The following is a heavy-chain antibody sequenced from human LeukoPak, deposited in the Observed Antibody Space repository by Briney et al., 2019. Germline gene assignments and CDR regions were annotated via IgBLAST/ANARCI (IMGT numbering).Heavy chain of an antibody. J-gene: IGHJ4*02. V-gene: IGHV1-18*01. CDR1: GYTFTSYA. CDR3: ASGFLGGYDSNFDY. D-gene: IGHD5-12*01. Sequence: GASVKVSCKASGYTFTSYAMNWVRQAPGQGLEWMGWISAYNGNTNYAQKLQGRVTMTTDTSTSTAYMELRSLRSDDTAVYYCASGFLGGYDSNFDYWGQGTLVTVSS. CDR2: ISAYNGNT.